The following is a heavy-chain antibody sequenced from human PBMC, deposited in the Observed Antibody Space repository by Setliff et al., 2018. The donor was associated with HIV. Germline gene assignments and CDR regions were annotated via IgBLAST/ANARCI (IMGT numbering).Heavy chain of an antibody. V-gene: IGHV1-8*02. CDR2: MNPNSGNT. Sequence: GASVKVSCKASGYTFTNYDINWVRQAPGQGLEWMGWMNPNSGNTGYAQKFQGRVTMTRNTSIRTAYMELSSLRSEDTAVYYCARATVTTVRAFDIWGQGTMVSVSS. J-gene: IGHJ3*02. CDR3: ARATVTTVRAFDI. CDR1: GYTFTNYD. D-gene: IGHD4-17*01.